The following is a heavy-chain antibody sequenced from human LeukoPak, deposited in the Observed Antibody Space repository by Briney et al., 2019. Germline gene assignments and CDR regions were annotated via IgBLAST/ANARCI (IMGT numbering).Heavy chain of an antibody. CDR3: ARIFIRNGYSSYFDC. CDR2: VYQSGTT. Sequence: SETLSLTCTVSGFSISSGHYWGWVRQPPGAGLEWIGSVYQSGTTYYNPSLKSRVTTSVDMSKNQFSLRLRPVTAADTAVYYCARIFIRNGYSSYFDCWGQGTLVTASS. V-gene: IGHV4-38-2*02. D-gene: IGHD5-18*01. J-gene: IGHJ4*02. CDR1: GFSISSGHY.